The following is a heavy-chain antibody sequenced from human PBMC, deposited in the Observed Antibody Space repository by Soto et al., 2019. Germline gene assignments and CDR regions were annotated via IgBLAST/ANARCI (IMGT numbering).Heavy chain of an antibody. CDR1: GFTFSSYG. J-gene: IGHJ4*02. D-gene: IGHD2-15*01. V-gene: IGHV3-30*18. CDR2: ISYDGSNK. Sequence: ESVGGVVQPGRSLRLSCAASGFTFSSYGMHWVRQAPGKGLEWVAVISYDGSNKYYADSVKGRFTISRDNSKNTLYLQMNSLRAEDTAVYYCAKFHREDSNPRDYWGQGTLVTVSS. CDR3: AKFHREDSNPRDY.